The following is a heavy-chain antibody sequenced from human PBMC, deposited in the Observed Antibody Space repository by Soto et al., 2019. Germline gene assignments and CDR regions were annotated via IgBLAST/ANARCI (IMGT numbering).Heavy chain of an antibody. V-gene: IGHV1-18*01. CDR2: ISAHNGNT. J-gene: IGHJ5*02. CDR3: AREVSRQGYPRKEYDFWSAYPSGWYDP. D-gene: IGHD3-3*01. CDR1: GYTFTRYG. Sequence: QVQLVQSGAEVKKPGASVNVSCKASGYTFTRYGISWVRQAPGQGLEWMGWISAHNGNTNYAQKFQGRLTMTTDTSTSTAYMELRSLRSDDTAIYYCAREVSRQGYPRKEYDFWSAYPSGWYDPWGQGTLVTVSS.